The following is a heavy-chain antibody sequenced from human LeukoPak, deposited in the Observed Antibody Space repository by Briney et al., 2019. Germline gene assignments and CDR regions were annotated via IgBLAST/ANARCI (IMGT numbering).Heavy chain of an antibody. CDR1: GFTFSGYW. V-gene: IGHV3-7*05. CDR3: ARSNDFDI. CDR2: IKQDGSEK. Sequence: GGSLRLSCAASGFTFSGYWMSWVRQAPGKGLECVANIKQDGSEKYYVDSVKGRFTLSRDNAKNSLYLQMNSLRAEDTAVYYCARSNDFDIWGQGTMVTVSS. J-gene: IGHJ3*02.